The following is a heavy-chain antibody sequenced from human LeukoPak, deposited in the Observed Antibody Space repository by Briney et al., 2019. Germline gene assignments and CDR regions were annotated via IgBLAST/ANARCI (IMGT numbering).Heavy chain of an antibody. CDR2: ISSSGSTI. D-gene: IGHD6-13*01. Sequence: SGGSLRLSCAASGFTFSSYEMNWVRQAPGKGLEWVSYISSSGSTIYYADSVRGRFTISRDNARNSLYLQMNSLRADDTAVYYCAYWAGTAAGFSGPLDYWGQGTPVTVSS. CDR3: AYWAGTAAGFSGPLDY. J-gene: IGHJ4*02. CDR1: GFTFSSYE. V-gene: IGHV3-48*03.